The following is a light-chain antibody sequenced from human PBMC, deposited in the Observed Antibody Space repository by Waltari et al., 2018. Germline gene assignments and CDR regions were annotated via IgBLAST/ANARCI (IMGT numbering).Light chain of an antibody. CDR2: DVN. CDR3: CSYADRNHYV. Sequence: QSALTQPRSVSGSPGQSVTISCTGTSSDVGGYNFVSWYQQHPGRAPKLMIFDVNKRPSGVPDRFSGSKSGFSASLTISGLQAADEADYYCCSYADRNHYVFGTGTRVTVL. CDR1: SSDVGGYNF. J-gene: IGLJ1*01. V-gene: IGLV2-11*01.